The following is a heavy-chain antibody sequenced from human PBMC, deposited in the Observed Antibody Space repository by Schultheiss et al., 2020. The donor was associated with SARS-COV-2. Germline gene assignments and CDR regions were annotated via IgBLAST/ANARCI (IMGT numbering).Heavy chain of an antibody. CDR2: IWYDGSNK. D-gene: IGHD3-22*01. J-gene: IGHJ4*02. V-gene: IGHV3-33*08. Sequence: GGSLRLSCAASGFTFSRYGMHWVRQAPGKGLEWVAVIWYDGSNKYYADSVKGRFTISRDNSKNTLYLQMNSLRAEDTAVYYCARDTGYYDSSGSIDYWGQGTLVTVSS. CDR3: ARDTGYYDSSGSIDY. CDR1: GFTFSRYG.